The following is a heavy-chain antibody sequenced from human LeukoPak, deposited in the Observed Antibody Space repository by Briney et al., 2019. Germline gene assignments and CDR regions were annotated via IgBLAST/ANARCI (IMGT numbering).Heavy chain of an antibody. CDR3: ARTAKYYYGSETYYFFDY. V-gene: IGHV4-59*01. CDR1: GGSISSYY. CDR2: ISYTGST. D-gene: IGHD3-10*01. J-gene: IGHJ4*02. Sequence: SETLSLTCTVSGGSISSYYWSWIRQPPGKGLEWIGYISYTGSTTYNSSPKSRVTISLDTSQNQFSLKLTSVTPADTAVYYCARTAKYYYGSETYYFFDYWGQGTLVTVSS.